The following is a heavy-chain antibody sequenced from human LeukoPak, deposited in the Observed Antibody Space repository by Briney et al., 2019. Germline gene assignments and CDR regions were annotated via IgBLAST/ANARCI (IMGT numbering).Heavy chain of an antibody. D-gene: IGHD2-21*02. CDR1: GYTFSNYY. Sequence: ASVKVSCKASGYTFSNYYMHWVRQAPGQGLEWMGIINPSGGSTSYAQKFQGRVTMTRETSTRTVYMELSSLRSEDTAVYYCAREGTARFDYWGQGTLVTVSS. J-gene: IGHJ4*02. V-gene: IGHV1-46*01. CDR3: AREGTARFDY. CDR2: INPSGGST.